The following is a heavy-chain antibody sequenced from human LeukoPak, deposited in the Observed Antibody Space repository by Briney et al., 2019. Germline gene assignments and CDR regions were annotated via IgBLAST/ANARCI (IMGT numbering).Heavy chain of an antibody. Sequence: GGSLRVSCAASGFTFSDYYMSWIRQGLGKGLGWVSYISSSGSNIYYAHSVKGRFTISRDNAKNSLYLQMNSLRAEDTAVYYCARDLITFGGVIVPLVYWRQGTLVTVSS. CDR2: ISSSGSNI. J-gene: IGHJ4*02. V-gene: IGHV3-11*01. CDR1: GFTFSDYY. CDR3: ARDLITFGGVIVPLVY. D-gene: IGHD3-16*02.